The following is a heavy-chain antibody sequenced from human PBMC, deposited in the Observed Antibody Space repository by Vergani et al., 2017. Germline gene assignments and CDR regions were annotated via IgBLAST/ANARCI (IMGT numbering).Heavy chain of an antibody. CDR3: ARDLGGAILGYCSGGSCYSTPTGGGMDV. CDR1: GYTFTSYG. CDR2: ISAYNGNT. J-gene: IGHJ6*02. Sequence: QVQLVQSGAEVKKPGASVKVSCKASGYTFTSYGISWVRQAPGQGLEWMGWISAYNGNTNYAQKLQGRVTMTTDTSTSTAYMELRSLRSDDTAVYYCARDLGGAILGYCSGGSCYSTPTGGGMDVWGQGTTVTVSS. D-gene: IGHD2-15*01. V-gene: IGHV1-18*04.